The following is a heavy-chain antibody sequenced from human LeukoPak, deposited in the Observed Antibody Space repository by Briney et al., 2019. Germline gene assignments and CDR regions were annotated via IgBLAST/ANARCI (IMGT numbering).Heavy chain of an antibody. V-gene: IGHV3-33*08. J-gene: IGHJ6*02. CDR1: GFTFSAYG. Sequence: GGSLRLSCAASGFTFSAYGIHWVRQAPGKGLEWVAIIWHDGNNQYNVDSVKGRFTISRDSSKNTVYLQMNSLTVEDTAVYYCARDPPRVRNSWGDGLDVWGQGTTVTVSS. CDR3: ARDPPRVRNSWGDGLDV. D-gene: IGHD4-23*01. CDR2: IWHDGNNQ.